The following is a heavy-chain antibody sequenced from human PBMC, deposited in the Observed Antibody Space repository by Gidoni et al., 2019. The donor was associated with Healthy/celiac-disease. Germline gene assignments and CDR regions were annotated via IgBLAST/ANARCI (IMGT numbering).Heavy chain of an antibody. CDR2: INYSGST. V-gene: IGHV4-39*01. J-gene: IGHJ4*02. CDR1: GGSISSSSYY. Sequence: QLQLQESGPGLVKPSETLSLTCTVSGGSISSSSYYWGWIRQPPGKGLEWIGSINYSGSTYYSPTLKSRVTISVDTSKNQFSLKLSSVTAADTAVYYCARQDYDFWSGYSEGFDYWGQGTLVTVSS. CDR3: ARQDYDFWSGYSEGFDY. D-gene: IGHD3-3*01.